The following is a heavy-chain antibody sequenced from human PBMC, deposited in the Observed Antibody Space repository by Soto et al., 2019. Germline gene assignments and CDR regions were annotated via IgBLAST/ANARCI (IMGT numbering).Heavy chain of an antibody. CDR1: GGSFSGYY. CDR2: INHSGST. J-gene: IGHJ5*02. CDR3: ARSRAPNDFWSGYGAPIDP. D-gene: IGHD3-3*01. V-gene: IGHV4-34*01. Sequence: SETLSLTCAVYGGSFSGYYWSWMRQPPGKGLEWIGEINHSGSTNYNPSLKSRVTISVDTSKNQFSLKLSSVTAADTAVYYCARSRAPNDFWSGYGAPIDPWGQGTLVTVSS.